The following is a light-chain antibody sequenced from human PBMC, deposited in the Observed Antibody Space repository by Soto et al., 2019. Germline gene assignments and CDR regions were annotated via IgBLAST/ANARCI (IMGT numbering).Light chain of an antibody. CDR3: QQYNNWPWNT. CDR1: QSVYSN. J-gene: IGKJ2*01. Sequence: EIVMTQSPVTLSVSPGERATLSCRASQSVYSNLAWYQQKPGQAPRLLIYGASSRATGVPAGFSGSGSGTEFTLTIRSLQSADFAVYYCQQYNNWPWNTFGQGTRLDIK. CDR2: GAS. V-gene: IGKV3-15*01.